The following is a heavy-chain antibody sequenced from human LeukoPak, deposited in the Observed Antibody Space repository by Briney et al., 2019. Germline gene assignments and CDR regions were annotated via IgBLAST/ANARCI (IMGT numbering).Heavy chain of an antibody. CDR1: GFTFSTYG. V-gene: IGHV3-23*01. CDR3: AKDWDWELLIFDY. J-gene: IGHJ4*02. CDR2: TSGSGGSK. Sequence: GGTLRLSCAASGFTFSTYGMSWVRRAPGEGLEWVSGTSGSGGSKYYADSVKGRFTISRDNSKNKLYLQMNSLRAEDTAIYYCAKDWDWELLIFDYWGQGTLVTVSS. D-gene: IGHD1-26*01.